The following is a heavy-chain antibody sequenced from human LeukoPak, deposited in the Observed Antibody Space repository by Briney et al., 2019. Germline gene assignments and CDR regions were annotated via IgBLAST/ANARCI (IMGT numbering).Heavy chain of an antibody. Sequence: PGGSLRLSCAASGFTFSSYAMSGVRQAPGKGREGVSAISGSGGSTYYADAVKGRFNTSRDNTKNTVYLQMNSRRAEDTTVNYCAKDIAVVVMTGFDYWGQGTLVTVSS. CDR3: AKDIAVVVMTGFDY. V-gene: IGHV3-23*01. D-gene: IGHD3-22*01. CDR2: ISGSGGST. CDR1: GFTFSSYA. J-gene: IGHJ4*02.